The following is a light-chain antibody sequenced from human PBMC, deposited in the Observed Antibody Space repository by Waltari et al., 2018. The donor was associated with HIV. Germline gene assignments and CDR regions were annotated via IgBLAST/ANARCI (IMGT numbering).Light chain of an antibody. Sequence: NFILTQPHSVSESPGKTVTIPCTRSSGSIAPNYVQWYQLRPGTSPTTVIYEDNQRPSGVPDRFSGSIDSSSNSASLTISGLKTEDEADYCCQSYDNTDVDFGGGTKLTVL. CDR1: SGSIAPNY. J-gene: IGLJ2*01. V-gene: IGLV6-57*01. CDR2: EDN. CDR3: QSYDNTDVD.